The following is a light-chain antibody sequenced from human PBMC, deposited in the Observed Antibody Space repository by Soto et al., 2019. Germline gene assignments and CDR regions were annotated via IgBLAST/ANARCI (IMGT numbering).Light chain of an antibody. Sequence: DIQMTQSPSTLSASVGDRVTITCRASQSVSSWLAWYQQKPGKAPNLLIYKASSLESGVPSRFSGSGSGTEFTLTISSLQPDDFATYYCQQYDSYPLTFGGETKVEIK. CDR1: QSVSSW. J-gene: IGKJ4*01. CDR3: QQYDSYPLT. V-gene: IGKV1-5*03. CDR2: KAS.